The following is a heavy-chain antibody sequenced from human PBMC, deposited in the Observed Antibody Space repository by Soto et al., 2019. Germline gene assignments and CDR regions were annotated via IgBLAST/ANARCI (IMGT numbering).Heavy chain of an antibody. CDR3: VKESLGYCSGGSCYRGGFDI. D-gene: IGHD2-15*01. CDR1: GFTFSSYA. Sequence: GGSLRLSCSASGFTFSSYAMHWVRQAPGKGLEYVSAISSNGGSTYYADSVKGRFTISRDNPKNTLYLQMSSLRAEETAVYYCVKESLGYCSGGSCYRGGFDIWGQGTMVTVSS. J-gene: IGHJ3*02. CDR2: ISSNGGST. V-gene: IGHV3-64D*08.